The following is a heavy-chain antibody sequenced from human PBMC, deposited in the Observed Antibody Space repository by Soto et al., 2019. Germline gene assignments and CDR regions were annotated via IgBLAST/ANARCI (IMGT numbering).Heavy chain of an antibody. CDR2: ISTTSTYT. V-gene: IGHV3-21*01. CDR1: GFTFSRYY. CDR3: ARDDGLSSTNVKAFDI. Sequence: EFQLVESGGGLVEPGESLRLSCAASGFTFSRYYMNWVRQAPGKGLEWVSSISTTSTYTHYADSLKGRFTISRDNAKKLLYLQMDSLRAEDTAVYYCARDDGLSSTNVKAFDIWGQGPKVTVSS. D-gene: IGHD2-2*01. J-gene: IGHJ3*02.